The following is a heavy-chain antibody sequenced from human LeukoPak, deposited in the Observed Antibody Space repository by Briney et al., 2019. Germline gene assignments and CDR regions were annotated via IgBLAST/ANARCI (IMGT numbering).Heavy chain of an antibody. CDR3: ARGGYSGYDSVRRRVDY. V-gene: IGHV3-66*01. CDR1: GFTVSSNY. D-gene: IGHD5-12*01. J-gene: IGHJ4*02. Sequence: GGSLRLSCAASGFTVSSNYMSWVRQAPGKGLELVSVIYSGGSTYYADSVKGRFTISRDNSKNTLYLQMNSLRAEDTAVYYCARGGYSGYDSVRRRVDYWGQGTLVTVSS. CDR2: IYSGGST.